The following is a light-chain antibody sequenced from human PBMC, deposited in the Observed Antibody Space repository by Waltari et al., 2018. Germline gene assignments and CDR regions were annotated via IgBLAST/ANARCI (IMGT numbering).Light chain of an antibody. V-gene: IGLV4-69*01. CDR2: VNSDGSN. CDR1: SDHRGNV. Sequence: QLVVTQSPSVSAALGASVKLTCTLSSDHRGNVIAWLQQHPGKGPRYLMKVNSDGSNSKGDVIPDRFSGSSAGAERYLTSSNVPSEDEADYYCGTGGHDTWVFGGGTRLTVL. J-gene: IGLJ3*02. CDR3: GTGGHDTWV.